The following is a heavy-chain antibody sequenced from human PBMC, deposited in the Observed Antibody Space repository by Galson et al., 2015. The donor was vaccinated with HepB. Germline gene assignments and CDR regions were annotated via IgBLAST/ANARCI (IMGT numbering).Heavy chain of an antibody. V-gene: IGHV3-74*01. CDR3: TRGLHGSGSFSD. Sequence: SLRLSCAVSGFTFSDYAMHWVRQVPGKGLLWVSRIQRDGVTTKYADTVRGRFATSRDNAKNTLYLQMTSPRAEDTAVYYCTRGLHGSGSFSDWGQGTLVTVSS. CDR1: GFTFSDYA. J-gene: IGHJ1*01. D-gene: IGHD3-10*01. CDR2: IQRDGVTT.